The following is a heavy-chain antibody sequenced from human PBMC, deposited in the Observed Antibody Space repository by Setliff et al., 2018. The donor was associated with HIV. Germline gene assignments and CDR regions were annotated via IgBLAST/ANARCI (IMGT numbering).Heavy chain of an antibody. V-gene: IGHV4-39*01. J-gene: IGHJ4*02. Sequence: NLSETLSLTCTVSAGSIRSSTYYWAWIRQPPGKGLEWIGTIYYSGSTYYNPSLKSRATISVDTSKNQFSLKLSSVTAADTAVYYCIIAYSSGWLAPMGFDSWGQGTLVTVSS. CDR2: IYYSGST. CDR3: IIAYSSGWLAPMGFDS. D-gene: IGHD6-19*01. CDR1: AGSIRSSTYY.